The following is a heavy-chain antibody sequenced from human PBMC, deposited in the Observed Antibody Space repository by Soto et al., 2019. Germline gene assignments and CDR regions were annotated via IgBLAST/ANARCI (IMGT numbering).Heavy chain of an antibody. J-gene: IGHJ4*03. V-gene: IGHV3-7*01. CDR3: ARDSGYGSRASVNHYLDN. Sequence: EVQLEESGGGLVQPGGSLRLSCAASGFTFGSYWMSWVRQAPGKGPEWLATIKWDASEKKYVDSVKGRFTTSSDNAKNALYLQMDMLRAEDTALHYCARDSGYGSRASVNHYLDNWGQGTLVTVSS. CDR2: IKWDASEK. D-gene: IGHD3-10*01. CDR1: GFTFGSYW.